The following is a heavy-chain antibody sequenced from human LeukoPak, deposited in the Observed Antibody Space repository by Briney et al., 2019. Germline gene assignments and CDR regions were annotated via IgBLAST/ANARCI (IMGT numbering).Heavy chain of an antibody. Sequence: SVKVSCKASGGTFSSYAISWVRQAPGQGLEWMGGIIPIFGTANYAQKFQGRVTITADKSTSTAYMELSSLRSEDTAVYYCARDGYNPPYYYYYMDVWGKGTTVTVSS. CDR1: GGTFSSYA. CDR2: IIPIFGTA. J-gene: IGHJ6*03. D-gene: IGHD5-24*01. CDR3: ARDGYNPPYYYYYMDV. V-gene: IGHV1-69*06.